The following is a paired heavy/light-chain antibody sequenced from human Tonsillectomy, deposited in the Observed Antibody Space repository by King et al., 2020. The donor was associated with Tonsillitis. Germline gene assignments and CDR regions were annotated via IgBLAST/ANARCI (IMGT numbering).Heavy chain of an antibody. CDR2: IIPVINTA. CDR3: ARVPPRAPIAVTGTGILDM. CDR1: GGTFSNYA. V-gene: IGHV1-69*06. D-gene: IGHD6-19*01. Sequence: QVQLVQSGAEVKKPGSSVKVSCKASGGTFSNYAISWVRQAPGQGLEWMGGIIPVINTAHYAQKFQGRVTITADTTTSTAYMELTSLRSEDTAVYYCARVPPRAPIAVTGTGILDMWGQGTTVTVSS. J-gene: IGHJ3*02.
Light chain of an antibody. J-gene: IGKJ2*01. V-gene: IGKV1-39*01. Sequence: DIQMTQSPSSLSASVGDRVTITCRASQSIGNFLNWYQQKPGKAPKLLIDAASSLQSGVPSRFSGSGSGTDFTLTISSLQPEDFATYYCQQSYSTPVYSFGPGTKLEIK. CDR1: QSIGNF. CDR2: AAS. CDR3: QQSYSTPVYS.